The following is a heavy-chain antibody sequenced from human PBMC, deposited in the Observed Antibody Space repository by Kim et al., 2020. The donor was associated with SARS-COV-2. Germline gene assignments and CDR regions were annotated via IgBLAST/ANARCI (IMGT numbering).Heavy chain of an antibody. CDR2: IRSKAYGGTT. Sequence: GGSLRLSCTASGFTFGDYAMSWVRQAPGKGLEWVGFIRSKAYGGTTEYAASVKGRFTISRDDSKSIAYLQMNSLKTEDTAVYYCTRVHWWELGSLGWFDPWGQGTLVTVSS. CDR3: TRVHWWELGSLGWFDP. J-gene: IGHJ5*02. V-gene: IGHV3-49*04. D-gene: IGHD1-26*01. CDR1: GFTFGDYA.